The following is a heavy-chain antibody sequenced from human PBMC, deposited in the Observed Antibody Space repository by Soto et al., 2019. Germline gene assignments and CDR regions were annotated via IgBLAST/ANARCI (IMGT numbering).Heavy chain of an antibody. J-gene: IGHJ4*02. V-gene: IGHV3-30*03. CDR3: ARDLPLYCRGVCHFDF. CDR1: GFIFSRYG. Sequence: QVQLVESGGGVVQSGGSLRLSCGGSGFIFSRYGMHWVRQAPGKGLEWVTGISYDGGERFYADSVKGRFTISRDNSKNRLDLQMSSLRPDDTAVYYCARDLPLYCRGVCHFDFWGQATLVTVSS. CDR2: ISYDGGER. D-gene: IGHD2-15*01.